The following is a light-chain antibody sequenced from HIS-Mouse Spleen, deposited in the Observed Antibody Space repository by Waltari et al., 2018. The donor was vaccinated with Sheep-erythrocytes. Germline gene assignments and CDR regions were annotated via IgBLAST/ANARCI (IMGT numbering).Light chain of an antibody. Sequence: QSALTQPPSASGSPGQSVTISCTGTSRDFGGTNYVSWYQQHPGKAPNLMIYEVSKLPSGVPDRFSGSKSGNTASLTVSGLQAEDEADYYCSSYAGSNNWVFGGGTKLTVL. J-gene: IGLJ3*02. V-gene: IGLV2-8*01. CDR1: SRDFGGTNY. CDR2: EVS. CDR3: SSYAGSNNWV.